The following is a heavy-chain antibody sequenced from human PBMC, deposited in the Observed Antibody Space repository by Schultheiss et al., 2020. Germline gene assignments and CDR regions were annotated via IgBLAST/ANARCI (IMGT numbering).Heavy chain of an antibody. Sequence: SETLSLTCTVSGGSISSGSYYWSWIRQPAGKGLEWIGRIYTSGSTNYNPSLKSRVTISVDTSKNQFSLKLSSVTAADTAVYYCARVEAVAGPSDYWGQGTVVTVSS. CDR1: GGSISSGSYY. D-gene: IGHD6-19*01. CDR3: ARVEAVAGPSDY. CDR2: IYTSGST. V-gene: IGHV4-61*02. J-gene: IGHJ4*02.